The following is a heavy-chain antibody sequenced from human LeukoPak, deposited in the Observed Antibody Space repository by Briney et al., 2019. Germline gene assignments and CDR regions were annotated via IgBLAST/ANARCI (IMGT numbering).Heavy chain of an antibody. CDR3: ARRPAFGLRSLRDGFDI. CDR2: INPNSGGT. Sequence: GASVKVSCKASGYTFTGYYIHCVRQAPGQGLEWMGWINPNSGGTNYAQKFQGRVTMTRYTSISTAYMDLSRLTSDDTAMYYCARRPAFGLRSLRDGFDIWGQGTMVTVSS. D-gene: IGHD4-17*01. J-gene: IGHJ3*02. V-gene: IGHV1-2*02. CDR1: GYTFTGYY.